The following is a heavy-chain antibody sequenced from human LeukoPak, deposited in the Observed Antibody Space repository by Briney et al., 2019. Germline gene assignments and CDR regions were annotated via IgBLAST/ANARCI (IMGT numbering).Heavy chain of an antibody. D-gene: IGHD3-9*01. CDR2: IYYSGST. CDR3: AGHTISLTGNWFDP. V-gene: IGHV4-39*07. Sequence: PSETLSLTCTVSGGSISSSSYYWGWIRQPPGKGLEWIGSIYYSGSTYYNPSLKSRVTISVDTSKNQFSLKLSSVTAADTAVYYCAGHTISLTGNWFDPWGQGTLVTVSS. CDR1: GGSISSSSYY. J-gene: IGHJ5*02.